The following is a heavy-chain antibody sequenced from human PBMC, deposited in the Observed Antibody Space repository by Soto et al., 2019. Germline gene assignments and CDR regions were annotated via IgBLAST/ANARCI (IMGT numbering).Heavy chain of an antibody. J-gene: IGHJ4*02. CDR3: VSWVSAHFDY. Sequence: PXGSLRLSCVASGLTFSRHAMSWVRQAPGKGLEGVSTIDPDGANTHYADSVQGRFIISGDKSRNTVDRYMNSLRADDTAIYFCVSWVSAHFDYWGQGTVVTVSS. D-gene: IGHD2-8*01. V-gene: IGHV3-23*01. CDR1: GLTFSRHA. CDR2: IDPDGANT.